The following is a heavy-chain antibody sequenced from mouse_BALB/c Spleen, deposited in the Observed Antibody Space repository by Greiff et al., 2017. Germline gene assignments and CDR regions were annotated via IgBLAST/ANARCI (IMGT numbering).Heavy chain of an antibody. J-gene: IGHJ2*01. CDR1: GYSITSGYY. Sequence: ESGPGLVKPSQSLSLTCSVTGYSITSGYYWNWIRQFPGNKLEWMGYISYDGSNNYNPSLKNRISITRDTSKNQFFLKLNSVTTEDTATYYCARDDGNYGDWGQGTTLTVSS. V-gene: IGHV3-6*02. CDR3: ARDDGNYGD. CDR2: ISYDGSN. D-gene: IGHD2-1*01.